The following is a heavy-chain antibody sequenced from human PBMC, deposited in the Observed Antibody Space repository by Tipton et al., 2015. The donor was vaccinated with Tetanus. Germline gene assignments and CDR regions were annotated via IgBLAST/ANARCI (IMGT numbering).Heavy chain of an antibody. CDR1: GGTFRTYA. D-gene: IGHD2-15*01. V-gene: IGHV1-69*01. Sequence: QVQLVQSGAEVKKPGSSVRVSCKTSGGTFRTYAISWGRQAPGQGPEWMGGIFPLYGTANYAPKFQGRVTITADESTGTAYMELSSLSSEDKAVYYCARPDRYCSGGSCYLALDYWGQGTLVTVSS. CDR3: ARPDRYCSGGSCYLALDY. J-gene: IGHJ4*02. CDR2: IFPLYGTA.